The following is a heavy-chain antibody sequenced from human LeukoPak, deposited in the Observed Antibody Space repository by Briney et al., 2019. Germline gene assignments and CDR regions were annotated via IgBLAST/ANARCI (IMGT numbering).Heavy chain of an antibody. D-gene: IGHD3-22*01. CDR2: IIPILGIA. CDR1: GGTFSSYA. CDR3: ARVGERYYYDSSGYYYS. V-gene: IGHV1-69*04. J-gene: IGHJ4*02. Sequence: SVKVSCKASGGTFSSYAISWVRQAPGQGLEWMGRIIPILGIANYAQKFQGRVTITADKSTSTAYMELSSLRSGDTAVYYCARVGERYYYDSSGYYYSWGQGTLVTVSS.